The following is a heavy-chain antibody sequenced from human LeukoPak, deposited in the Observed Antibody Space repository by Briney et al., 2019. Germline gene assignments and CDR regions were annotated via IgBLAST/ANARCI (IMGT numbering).Heavy chain of an antibody. CDR2: MNPNSGNT. CDR3: ASALDFWSGYYMRGDAFDI. CDR1: GYTFTSYD. Sequence: GASVKVSCKASGYTFTSYDINLVRQATGQGLEWMGWMNPNSGNTGYAQKFQGRVTMTRNTSISTAYMELSSLRSEDTAVYYCASALDFWSGYYMRGDAFDIWGQGTMVTVSS. D-gene: IGHD3-3*01. V-gene: IGHV1-8*01. J-gene: IGHJ3*02.